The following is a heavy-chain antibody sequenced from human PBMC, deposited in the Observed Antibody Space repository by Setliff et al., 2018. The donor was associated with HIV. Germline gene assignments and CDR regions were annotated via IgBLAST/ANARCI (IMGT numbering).Heavy chain of an antibody. J-gene: IGHJ6*03. CDR1: GGSISTSSYY. Sequence: PSETLSLTCTVSGGSISTSSYYWGWIRQPPGKGLEWIGSINYRGNTYYNPSLWIRAAIFVDTSKNQFSKKMSSVTAAATAVYYCASVNGSESPYIYYYYMDVWGKGTTVTVSS. D-gene: IGHD3-10*01. V-gene: IGHV4-39*01. CDR3: ASVNGSESPYIYYYYMDV. CDR2: INYRGNT.